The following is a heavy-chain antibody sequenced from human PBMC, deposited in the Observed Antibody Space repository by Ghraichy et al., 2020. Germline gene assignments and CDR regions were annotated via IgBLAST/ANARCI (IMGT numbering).Heavy chain of an antibody. J-gene: IGHJ4*02. CDR1: GFTFSSYW. Sequence: SCAASGFTFSSYWMHWVRQAPGKGLVWVSRINSDGSSTSYADSVKGRFTISRDNAKNTLYLQMNSLRAEDTAVYYCARRADSSSSFDYWGQGTLVTVSS. CDR3: ARRADSSSSFDY. D-gene: IGHD6-6*01. CDR2: INSDGSST. V-gene: IGHV3-74*01.